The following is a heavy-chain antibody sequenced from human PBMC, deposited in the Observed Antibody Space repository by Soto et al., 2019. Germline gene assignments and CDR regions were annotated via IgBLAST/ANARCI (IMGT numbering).Heavy chain of an antibody. Sequence: QVQLVQSGAEVKKPGASVKVSCKASGYTFTSYGISWVRQAPGQGLEWMGWISAYNGNTNYAQKLQGRVTMTTDTATSTAYMELRSLRSDDTAVYYCARDRVSSGWYLGQNWFDPWGQGTLVTVSS. CDR1: GYTFTSYG. CDR3: ARDRVSSGWYLGQNWFDP. CDR2: ISAYNGNT. J-gene: IGHJ5*02. V-gene: IGHV1-18*01. D-gene: IGHD6-19*01.